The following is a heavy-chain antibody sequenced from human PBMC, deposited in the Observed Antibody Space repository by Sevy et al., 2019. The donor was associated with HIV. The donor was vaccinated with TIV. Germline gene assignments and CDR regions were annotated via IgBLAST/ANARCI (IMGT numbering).Heavy chain of an antibody. CDR2: ISSASSYR. J-gene: IGHJ4*02. D-gene: IGHD3-22*01. CDR1: GFTFRDYS. Sequence: GESLKISCAASGFTFRDYSMNWVRQAPGQGLEWVSSISSASSYRKYGDSVKGRFTISRDNAKNLLYQDLNSLRVEDTAVYYCTRVDYYDTSASQYWGQGTLVTVSS. CDR3: TRVDYYDTSASQY. V-gene: IGHV3-21*06.